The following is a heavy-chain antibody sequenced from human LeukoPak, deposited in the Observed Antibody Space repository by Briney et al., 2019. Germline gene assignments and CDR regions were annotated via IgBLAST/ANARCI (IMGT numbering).Heavy chain of an antibody. CDR1: GFTFSSYG. Sequence: GRSLRLSCAASGFTFSSYGMHWVRQAPGKGLEWVAVISYDGSNKYYADSVKGRFTISRDNSKNTLYLQMNSLRAEDTAVYYCAKDKSGEFDYWGQGTLVTVSS. CDR3: AKDKSGEFDY. V-gene: IGHV3-30*18. J-gene: IGHJ4*02. CDR2: ISYDGSNK. D-gene: IGHD1-26*01.